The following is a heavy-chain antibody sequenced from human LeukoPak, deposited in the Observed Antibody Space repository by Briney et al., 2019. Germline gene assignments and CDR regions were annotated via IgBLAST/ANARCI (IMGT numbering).Heavy chain of an antibody. CDR3: ARGRPLLPFDY. CDR1: GYTFTSYY. V-gene: IGHV1-46*01. J-gene: IGHJ4*02. CDR2: INPSGGST. D-gene: IGHD2-15*01. Sequence: GASVKVSCKASGYTFTSYYMHWVRQAPGQGLEWMGIINPSGGSTSYAQKFQGRVTMTRDMSTSTAYMELSSLRSEDTAVYYCARGRPLLPFDYWGQGTLVTVSS.